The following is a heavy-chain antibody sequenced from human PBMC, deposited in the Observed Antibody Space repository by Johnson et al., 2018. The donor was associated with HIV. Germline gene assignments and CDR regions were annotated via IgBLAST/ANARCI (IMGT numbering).Heavy chain of an antibody. CDR1: GFIFRSYG. V-gene: IGHV3-7*01. Sequence: VQLVESGGGVVQPGRSLRLSCAASGFIFRSYGMDWVRQAPGKGLEWVANIKQDGSEKYYVDSVKGRFTISRDNAKNSLYLQMHSLRAEDTAVYYCVCLRAWTFDIWGQGTLVTVSS. D-gene: IGHD3-10*01. CDR3: VCLRAWTFDI. CDR2: IKQDGSEK. J-gene: IGHJ3*02.